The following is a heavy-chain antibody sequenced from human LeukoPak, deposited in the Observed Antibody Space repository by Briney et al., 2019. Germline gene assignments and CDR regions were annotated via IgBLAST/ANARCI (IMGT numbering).Heavy chain of an antibody. J-gene: IGHJ3*02. CDR1: GFTFSSAG. Sequence: PGGSLRLSCAASGFTFSSAGMHWVRQAPGKGLVWVSRINPDDGSTSYADSVKGRFTISRDNAKSTLYLQMNSLRAEDTAVYYCLTIVETDLDAFDIWGQGTKVTVSS. D-gene: IGHD2-21*01. CDR3: LTIVETDLDAFDI. CDR2: INPDDGST. V-gene: IGHV3-74*01.